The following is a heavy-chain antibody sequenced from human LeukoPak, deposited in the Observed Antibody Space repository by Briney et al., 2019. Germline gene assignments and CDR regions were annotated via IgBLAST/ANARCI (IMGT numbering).Heavy chain of an antibody. CDR3: ARAGNSRDWNKDYYYYMDV. CDR2: ISAYNGNI. CDR1: GYTFTSYG. J-gene: IGHJ6*03. Sequence: ASVKVSCRASGYTFTSYGISWVRQAPGQGLEWMGWISAYNGNINYAQKLQGRVTMTTDISTSTVYMELRSLRSDDTAVYYFARAGNSRDWNKDYYYYMDVWDKGTPVTVSS. V-gene: IGHV1-18*01. D-gene: IGHD1/OR15-1a*01.